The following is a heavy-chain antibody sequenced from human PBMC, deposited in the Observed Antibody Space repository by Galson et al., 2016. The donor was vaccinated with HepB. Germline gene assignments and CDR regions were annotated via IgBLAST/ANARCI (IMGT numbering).Heavy chain of an antibody. J-gene: IGHJ3*02. CDR3: ARDYSGNYYTSFDI. CDR2: ISYDGTKK. Sequence: SLRLSCAASGFTFSIYSIHWVRQAPGKGLEWVAVISYDGTKKYYAYSVKGRFTLSRDNSKNTLYVQMDSLRTGDTAVYYCARDYSGNYYTSFDIWGQGTMVTVSS. D-gene: IGHD1-26*01. V-gene: IGHV3-30-3*01. CDR1: GFTFSIYS.